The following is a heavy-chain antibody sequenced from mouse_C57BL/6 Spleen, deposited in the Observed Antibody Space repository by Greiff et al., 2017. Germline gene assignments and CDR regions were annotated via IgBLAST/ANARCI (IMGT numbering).Heavy chain of an antibody. CDR3: ARVTTVVATRGYYAMDY. CDR2: IYPGSGST. J-gene: IGHJ4*01. Sequence: QVQLQQPGAELVKPGASVKMSCKASGYTFTSYWITWVKQRPGQGLEWIGDIYPGSGSTNYNEKFKSKATLTVETSSSTAYMQLSSLTSEDSAVYYCARVTTVVATRGYYAMDYWGQGTSVTVSS. CDR1: GYTFTSYW. V-gene: IGHV1-55*01. D-gene: IGHD1-1*01.